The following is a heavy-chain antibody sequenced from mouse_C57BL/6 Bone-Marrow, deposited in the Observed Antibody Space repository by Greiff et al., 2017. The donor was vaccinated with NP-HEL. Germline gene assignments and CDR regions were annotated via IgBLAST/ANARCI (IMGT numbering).Heavy chain of an antibody. J-gene: IGHJ3*01. CDR2: IFPGSGST. D-gene: IGHD2-4*01. CDR1: GYTFTDYY. V-gene: IGHV1-75*01. CDR3: ARGPLYDYDGAWFAY. Sequence: QVQLQQSGPELVKPGASVKISCKASGYTFTDYYINWVKQRPGQGLEWIGWIFPGSGSTYYNEKFKGKATLTVDKSSSTAYMLLSSLTSEDSAVYFCARGPLYDYDGAWFAYWGQGTLVTVSA.